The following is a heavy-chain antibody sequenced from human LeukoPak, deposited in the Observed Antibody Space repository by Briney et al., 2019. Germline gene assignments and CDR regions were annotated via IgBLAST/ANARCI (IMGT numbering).Heavy chain of an antibody. J-gene: IGHJ4*02. V-gene: IGHV3-74*01. CDR1: GFTFSSYW. D-gene: IGHD5-24*01. CDR3: ARRIQGMAPYYFDY. CDR2: INSDGGST. Sequence: GGSLRLSCTASGFTFSSYWTHWVRQAPGKGLVWVSRINSDGGSTSYADSVKGRFTISRDNAKNMLYLQMNSLRAEDTAVYYCARRIQGMAPYYFDYWGQGTLVTVSS.